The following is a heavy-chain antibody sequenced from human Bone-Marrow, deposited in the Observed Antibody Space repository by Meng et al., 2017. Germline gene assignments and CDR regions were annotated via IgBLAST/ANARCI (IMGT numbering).Heavy chain of an antibody. J-gene: IGHJ4*01. Sequence: GESLKISCAASGFTFSSYWMSWVRQAPGRGLEWASIITGGGGTTAYADSVKGRFTISRDNSQNTLFLQMNSLRAEDTAVYYCGKVGGSGTYQPLDYWGHGTLVTVSS. CDR2: ITGGGGTT. CDR1: GFTFSSYW. V-gene: IGHV3-23*01. CDR3: GKVGGSGTYQPLDY. D-gene: IGHD1-26*01.